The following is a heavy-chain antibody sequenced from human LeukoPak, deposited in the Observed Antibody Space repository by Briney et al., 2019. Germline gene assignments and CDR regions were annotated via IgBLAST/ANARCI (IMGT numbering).Heavy chain of an antibody. CDR3: ARDPLRSTWSTYYNALDV. Sequence: GASVKVSCKASGGTFSSYAISWVRQAPGQGLEWMGGIIPIFGTANYAQKFQGRVTMTTDTSTSTAYMELRSLTSDDTAVYYCARDPLRSTWSTYYNALDVWGQGTTVTVSS. J-gene: IGHJ6*02. CDR1: GGTFSSYA. V-gene: IGHV1-69*05. CDR2: IIPIFGTA. D-gene: IGHD6-13*01.